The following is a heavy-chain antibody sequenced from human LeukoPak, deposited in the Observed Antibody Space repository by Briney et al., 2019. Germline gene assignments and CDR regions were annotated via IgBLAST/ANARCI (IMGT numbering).Heavy chain of an antibody. Sequence: PSETLSLTCTVSGGSISSGSYYWSWIRQPAGKGLEWIGRIYTSGSTNYNPSLKSRVTISVDTSKNQFSLKLSSVTAADTAVYCCARGDHGSGWYRVGPWRPYYFDYWGQGTLVTVSS. D-gene: IGHD6-19*01. CDR3: ARGDHGSGWYRVGPWRPYYFDY. J-gene: IGHJ4*02. CDR2: IYTSGST. V-gene: IGHV4-61*02. CDR1: GGSISSGSYY.